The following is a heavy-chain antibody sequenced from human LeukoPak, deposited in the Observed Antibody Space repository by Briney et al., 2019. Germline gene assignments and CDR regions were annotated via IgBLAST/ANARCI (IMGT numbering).Heavy chain of an antibody. CDR2: ISYDGSNK. D-gene: IGHD3-3*01. V-gene: IGHV3-30-3*01. Sequence: GGSLRLSCAASGFTFSSYAMHWVRQAPGKGLEWVAVISYDGSNKYYADSVKGRFTISRDNSKNTLYLQMNSLRAEDTAVYYCARGLRYDFWSGLPYYYYMGVWGKGTTVTVSS. CDR3: ARGLRYDFWSGLPYYYYMGV. J-gene: IGHJ6*03. CDR1: GFTFSSYA.